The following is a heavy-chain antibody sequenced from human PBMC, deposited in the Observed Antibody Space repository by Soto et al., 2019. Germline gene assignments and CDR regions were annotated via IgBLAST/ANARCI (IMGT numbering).Heavy chain of an antibody. CDR1: GYTFTGYY. D-gene: IGHD1-7*01. CDR3: ARDVVTGTTAASKDLYYYYGMDV. Sequence: ASVKVSCKASGYTFTGYYMHWVRQAPGQGLEWMGWINPNSGGTNYAQKFQGWVTMTRDTSIRTGYMELSRLRSDDTAVYYCARDVVTGTTAASKDLYYYYGMDVWGQGTTVTVSS. J-gene: IGHJ6*02. V-gene: IGHV1-2*04. CDR2: INPNSGGT.